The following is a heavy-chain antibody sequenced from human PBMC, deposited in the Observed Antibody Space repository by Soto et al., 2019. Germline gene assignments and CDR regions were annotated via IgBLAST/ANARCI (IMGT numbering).Heavy chain of an antibody. V-gene: IGHV3-73*01. J-gene: IGHJ6*02. Sequence: PGGSLRLSCAASGFTFSASAMHWVRQASGKGLEWVGRIRSKVNNYATAYGASVKGRFTISRDDSKNTAYLQMNSLSAEDTAIYFCANTKPITMVRAPGYGMDVWGQGTTVTVSS. CDR2: IRSKVNNYAT. CDR3: ANTKPITMVRAPGYGMDV. D-gene: IGHD3-10*01. CDR1: GFTFSASA.